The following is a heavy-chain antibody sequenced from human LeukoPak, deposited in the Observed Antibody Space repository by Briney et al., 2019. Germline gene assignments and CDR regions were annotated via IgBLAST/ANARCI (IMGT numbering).Heavy chain of an antibody. CDR1: GGTFSSYA. V-gene: IGHV1-69*13. J-gene: IGHJ6*02. CDR2: IIPIFGTA. Sequence: SVKVSCKASGGTFSSYAISWVRQAPGQGLEWMGGIIPIFGTANYAQKFRGRVTITADESTSTAYMELSSLRSEDTAVYYCARTSGSYFYYYGMDVWGQGTTVTVSS. CDR3: ARTSGSYFYYYGMDV. D-gene: IGHD1-26*01.